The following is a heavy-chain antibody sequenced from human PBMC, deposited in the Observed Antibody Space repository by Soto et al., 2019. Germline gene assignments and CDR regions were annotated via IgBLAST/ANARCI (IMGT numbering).Heavy chain of an antibody. V-gene: IGHV3-30*04. CDR2: ISNDGRRK. J-gene: IGHJ4*02. CDR1: GFSLSTNT. D-gene: IGHD2-21*02. CDR3: ARVAPAMTYDF. Sequence: GGSLRLSCAASGFSLSTNTMHWVRQVPGKGLEWVASISNDGRRKYYADFVKGRFTISRDTANNILYLEMNSLRAEDTSLYYCARVAPAMTYDFWGQGTQVTVSS.